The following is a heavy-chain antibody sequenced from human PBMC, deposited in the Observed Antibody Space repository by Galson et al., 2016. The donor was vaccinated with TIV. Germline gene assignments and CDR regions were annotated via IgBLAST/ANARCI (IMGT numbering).Heavy chain of an antibody. J-gene: IGHJ4*02. CDR3: ARDLDSAATAPFDY. D-gene: IGHD2-21*02. Sequence: SVKVSCKASGYTFSDYHMHWVRQAPGQGLEWMGRINPNSGGTEYAQKFQDRVTMTRDTSINTAYMELSRLGYDDSVIYYCARDLDSAATAPFDYWGQGTLVTVSS. CDR1: GYTFSDYH. CDR2: INPNSGGT. V-gene: IGHV1-2*05.